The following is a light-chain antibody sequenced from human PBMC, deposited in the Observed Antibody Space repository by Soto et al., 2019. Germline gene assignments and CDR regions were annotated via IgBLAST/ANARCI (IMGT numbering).Light chain of an antibody. J-gene: IGKJ1*01. Sequence: DIQMTQSPSSLSASIGDKVTITCRASQGIGNFLAWYQQKPGKPPKLLMYAASSLQSGVPSRFSGSGVGTDFNLTISSLQPEDVASYYCQKYDSAPWTFGQGTKVEIK. CDR2: AAS. CDR3: QKYDSAPWT. CDR1: QGIGNF. V-gene: IGKV1-27*01.